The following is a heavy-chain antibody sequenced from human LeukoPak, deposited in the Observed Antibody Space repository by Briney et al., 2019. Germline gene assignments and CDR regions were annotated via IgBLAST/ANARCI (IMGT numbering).Heavy chain of an antibody. Sequence: GASMKVSCKASGGTFSSYAISWVRQAPGQGLEWMGGIIPIFGTANYAQKFQGRVTITADESTSTAYMELSSLRSEDTAVYYCARGGDYYGSENWFDPWGQGTLVTVSS. CDR1: GGTFSSYA. V-gene: IGHV1-69*13. J-gene: IGHJ5*02. CDR2: IIPIFGTA. D-gene: IGHD3-10*01. CDR3: ARGGDYYGSENWFDP.